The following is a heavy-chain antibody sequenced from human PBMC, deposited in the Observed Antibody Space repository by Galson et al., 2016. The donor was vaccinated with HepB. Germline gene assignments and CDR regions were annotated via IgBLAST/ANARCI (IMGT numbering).Heavy chain of an antibody. J-gene: IGHJ6*03. Sequence: SLRLSCAASGFSFSNSGMSWVRQAPGRGLEWVSGITRSGDATHYADFVKGRFTISRDNAKNSLYLQMNTLRDEDTAIYYCARDCHGLEGYYYYFMDVWGKGTTVTVSS. CDR3: ARDCHGLEGYYYYFMDV. CDR2: ITRSGDAT. D-gene: IGHD3/OR15-3a*01. CDR1: GFSFSNSG. V-gene: IGHV3-23*01.